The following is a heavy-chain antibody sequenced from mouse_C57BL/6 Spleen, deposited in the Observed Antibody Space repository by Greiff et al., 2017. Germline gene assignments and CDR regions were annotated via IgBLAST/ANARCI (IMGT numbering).Heavy chain of an antibody. V-gene: IGHV1-82*01. CDR3: ARGDYSNSWFAY. CDR2: IYPGDGDT. J-gene: IGHJ3*01. Sequence: QVQLQQSGPELVKPGASVKISCKASGYAFSSSWMNWVKQRPGKGLEWIGRIYPGDGDTNYNGKFKGKATLTADKSSSTAYMQLSSLTSEDSAVYFCARGDYSNSWFAYWGRGTLVTVSA. CDR1: GYAFSSSW. D-gene: IGHD2-5*01.